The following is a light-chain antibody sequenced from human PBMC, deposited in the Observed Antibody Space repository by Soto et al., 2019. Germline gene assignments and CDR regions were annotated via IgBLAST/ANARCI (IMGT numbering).Light chain of an antibody. J-gene: IGLJ3*02. CDR3: AAWDDSLNGWV. CDR1: SSNIGSNT. V-gene: IGLV1-44*01. CDR2: SND. Sequence: QSVLTQPPSASGTPGQGVIISCSGSSSNIGSNTVNWYQQLPGTAPKLLIYSNDQRPSGVPDRFSASKSGTAASLAISGLQSEVEADYYCAAWDDSLNGWVFGGGTQLTVL.